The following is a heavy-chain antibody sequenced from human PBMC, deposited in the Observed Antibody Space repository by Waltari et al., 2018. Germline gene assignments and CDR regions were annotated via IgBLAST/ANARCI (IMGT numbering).Heavy chain of an antibody. Sequence: QVQLVQSGAEVKKPGASVKVSCKASGYTFTSYAMHWVRQAPGQRLEWMGWINAGNGNTKYSQKFQGRVTITRDTSASTAYMELSRLRSEDTAFYYCGREAYGSEMALDYWGQGTLVTVSS. CDR2: INAGNGNT. D-gene: IGHD3-10*01. J-gene: IGHJ4*02. CDR3: GREAYGSEMALDY. V-gene: IGHV1-3*01. CDR1: GYTFTSYA.